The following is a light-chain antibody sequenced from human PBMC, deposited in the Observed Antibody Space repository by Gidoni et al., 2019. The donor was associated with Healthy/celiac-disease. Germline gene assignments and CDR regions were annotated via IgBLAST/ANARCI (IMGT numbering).Light chain of an antibody. CDR1: QSISSY. Sequence: DIQMTQSPSSLSASVGDRVTITCRASQSISSYLNWYQQKPGKAPKLLIYAASSLQSGVPSRFSGSGSGTDFTLTISSLQPEEVANYYCKQSYSTPWTFGQGTKVEIK. J-gene: IGKJ1*01. CDR2: AAS. CDR3: KQSYSTPWT. V-gene: IGKV1-39*01.